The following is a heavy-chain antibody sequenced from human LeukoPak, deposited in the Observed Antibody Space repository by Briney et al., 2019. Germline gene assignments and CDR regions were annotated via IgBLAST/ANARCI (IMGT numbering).Heavy chain of an antibody. J-gene: IGHJ3*02. CDR3: ARGPSARFFGVAKGAFDI. CDR1: GFIFSSYA. V-gene: IGHV3-30*04. Sequence: GGSLRLSCAASGFIFSSYAMHWVRQAPGKGLEWVAVISYDGSNKYYADSVKGRFTISRDNSKNTLYLQMNSLRAEDTAVYYCARGPSARFFGVAKGAFDIWGQGTMVTVSS. CDR2: ISYDGSNK. D-gene: IGHD3-3*01.